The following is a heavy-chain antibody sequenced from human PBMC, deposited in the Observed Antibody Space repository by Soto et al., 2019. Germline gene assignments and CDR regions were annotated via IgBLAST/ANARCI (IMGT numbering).Heavy chain of an antibody. Sequence: EVQLVESGGGLVKPGGSLILSCAASGFTFSNAWMSWFRQAPGKGLEWVGRIKSISDGGTTDYAAPVKGRFTISRDDSKNTLYLQMNSLKTEDTAVYFCTTDAAIVWGQGTLVTVSS. V-gene: IGHV3-15*01. D-gene: IGHD1-26*01. J-gene: IGHJ4*02. CDR2: IKSISDGGTT. CDR3: TTDAAIV. CDR1: GFTFSNAW.